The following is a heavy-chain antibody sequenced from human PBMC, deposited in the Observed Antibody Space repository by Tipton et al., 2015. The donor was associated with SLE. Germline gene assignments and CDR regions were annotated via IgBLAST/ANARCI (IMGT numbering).Heavy chain of an antibody. D-gene: IGHD2-15*01. CDR3: ARGLGYCSGGSCYSFDY. CDR1: GGSFSGYY. V-gene: IGHV4-34*01. CDR2: INHSGST. Sequence: TLSLTCAVYGGSFSGYYWSWIRQPPRKGLEWIGEINHSGSTNYNPSLKSRVTISVDTSKNQFSLKLSSVTAADTAVYYCARGLGYCSGGSCYSFDYWGQGTLVTVSS. J-gene: IGHJ4*02.